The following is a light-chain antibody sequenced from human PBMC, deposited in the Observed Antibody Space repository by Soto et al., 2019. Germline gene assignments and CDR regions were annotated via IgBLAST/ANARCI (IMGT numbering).Light chain of an antibody. CDR3: QQRSNWPRT. Sequence: DIGLTQSPATLYFSPAKISTLCCRASQSVGDYLAWYQQKPGQAPRLLIYDVSNRATDIPARFSGSGSGTDFTLTFSSLEPEDLAVYYCQQRSNWPRTFGQGTKVDIK. V-gene: IGKV3-11*01. CDR1: QSVGDY. CDR2: DVS. J-gene: IGKJ1*01.